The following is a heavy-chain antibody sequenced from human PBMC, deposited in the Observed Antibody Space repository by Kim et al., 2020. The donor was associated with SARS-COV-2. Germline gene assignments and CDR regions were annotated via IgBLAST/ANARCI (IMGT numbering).Heavy chain of an antibody. CDR2: INHSGST. J-gene: IGHJ4*02. Sequence: SGTLSLTCAVYGGSFSGYYWSWIRQPPGKGLEWIGEINHSGSTNYNPSLKSRVTISVDTSKNQFSLKLSSVTAADTAVYYCARDQVVPTPGGFDYWGQGTLVTVSS. V-gene: IGHV4-34*01. CDR1: GGSFSGYY. D-gene: IGHD3-22*01. CDR3: ARDQVVPTPGGFDY.